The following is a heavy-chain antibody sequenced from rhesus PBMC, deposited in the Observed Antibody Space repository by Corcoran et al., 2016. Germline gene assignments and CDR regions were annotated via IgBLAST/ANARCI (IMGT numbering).Heavy chain of an antibody. CDR2: IFGTSGRN. CDR1: GDSISNNY. CDR3: ARDAAYSGGSYYGLES. D-gene: IGHD6-37*01. V-gene: IGHV4-147*01. Sequence: QVQLQESGPGLVKASETLSLTCAVSGDSISNNYWSWIRQPPGTGLEWIGRIFGTSGRNNYNPSLMSRVTFSTDTSKNQFSLRLNSVPGADSAVYYCARDAAYSGGSYYGLESWGQGVAVTVSS. J-gene: IGHJ6*01.